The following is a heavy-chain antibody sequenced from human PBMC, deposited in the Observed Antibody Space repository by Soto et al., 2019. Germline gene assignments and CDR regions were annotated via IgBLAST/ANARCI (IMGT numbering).Heavy chain of an antibody. J-gene: IGHJ4*02. D-gene: IGHD6-6*01. CDR1: GFTFSVYA. Sequence: GGSLRLSCGASGFTFSVYAMTWVRQAPGKGLEWVSAISGNGGSTYYADSVKGRFTISRDNSKSTLHLQMNSLRVEDTAVYYCAKDRTFGPPLVRFDSWGQGTLVTVSS. CDR3: AKDRTFGPPLVRFDS. CDR2: ISGNGGST. V-gene: IGHV3-23*01.